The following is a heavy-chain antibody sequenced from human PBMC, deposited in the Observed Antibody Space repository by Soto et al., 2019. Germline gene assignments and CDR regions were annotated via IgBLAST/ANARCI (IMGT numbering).Heavy chain of an antibody. CDR2: ISSSSSTI. CDR3: ARGEGDYVWGSYRTYNWFDP. Sequence: EVQLVESGGGLVQPGGSLRLSCAASGFTFSSYSMNWVRQAPGKGLEWVSYISSSSSTIYYADSVKGRFTISRDNAKNSLYLQMNSRRDEDTAVYYCARGEGDYVWGSYRTYNWFDPWGQGTLVTVSS. CDR1: GFTFSSYS. D-gene: IGHD3-16*02. J-gene: IGHJ5*02. V-gene: IGHV3-48*02.